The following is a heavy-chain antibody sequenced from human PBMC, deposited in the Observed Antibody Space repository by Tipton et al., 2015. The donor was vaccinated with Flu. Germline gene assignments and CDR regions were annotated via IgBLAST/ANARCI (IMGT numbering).Heavy chain of an antibody. CDR3: ARRDYSNYVSDPKNWFDP. Sequence: GSLRLSCTVSGGSLSSYYWNWIRQPPGKGLEWIGYIYNSQYTKYNPSLRSRVTISADTSKNQFSLQLRSVTAADTAVYYCARRDYSNYVSDPKNWFDPWGQGTLVTVSS. D-gene: IGHD4-11*01. CDR2: IYNSQYT. V-gene: IGHV4-4*09. J-gene: IGHJ5*02. CDR1: GGSLSSYY.